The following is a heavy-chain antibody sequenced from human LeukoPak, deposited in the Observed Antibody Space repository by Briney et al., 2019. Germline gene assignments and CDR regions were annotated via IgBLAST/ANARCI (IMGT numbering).Heavy chain of an antibody. CDR3: ARVSYYYDSSGSRGHAFDI. CDR2: INPNSGGT. J-gene: IGHJ3*02. CDR1: GYTFTGYY. Sequence: VASVKVSCKASGYTFTGYYMHWVRQAPGQGLEGMGWINPNSGGTNYAQKFQGRVTMTRDTSISTAYMELSRLRSDDTAVYYCARVSYYYDSSGSRGHAFDIWGQGTMVTVSS. D-gene: IGHD3-22*01. V-gene: IGHV1-2*02.